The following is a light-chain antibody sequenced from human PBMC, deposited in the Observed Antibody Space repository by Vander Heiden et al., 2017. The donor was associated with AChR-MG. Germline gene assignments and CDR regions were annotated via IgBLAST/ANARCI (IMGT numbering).Light chain of an antibody. J-gene: IGKJ3*01. V-gene: IGKV1D-16*02. CDR1: QHITSW. Sequence: DIRLTQSPSSLSASVGDSVAITCRARQHITSWVAWYQQRPNKAPKFLLYAASRVHTGVPSRFSGSGFGTEFTLYINGLQPEDSATYYCQHYNNYPQTFGHGTIVDVK. CDR2: AAS. CDR3: QHYNNYPQT.